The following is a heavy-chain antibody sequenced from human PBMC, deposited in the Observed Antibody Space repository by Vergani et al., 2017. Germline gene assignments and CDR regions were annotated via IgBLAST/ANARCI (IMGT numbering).Heavy chain of an antibody. Sequence: QVQLQESGPGLVKPSQTLSLTCTVSGGSISSGGYYWSWIRQHPGKGLEWIGYIYYSGSTYYNPSLKSRVTISVDTSKNQFSLKLSSVTAADMAVYYCARLVPGIVVVPAAVSCFDPWGQGTLVTVSS. CDR3: ARLVPGIVVVPAAVSCFDP. CDR2: IYYSGST. J-gene: IGHJ5*02. CDR1: GGSISSGGYY. V-gene: IGHV4-31*03. D-gene: IGHD2-2*01.